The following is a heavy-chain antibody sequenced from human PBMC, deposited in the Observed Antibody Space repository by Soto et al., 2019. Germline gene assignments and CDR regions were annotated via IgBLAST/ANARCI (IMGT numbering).Heavy chain of an antibody. D-gene: IGHD3-3*02. CDR2: INHSGST. Sequence: PSETLSLTCAVYGGSFSGYYWNWIRQPPGNGLEWIGEINHSGSTNYNPSLKSRVTISVDTSKNQFSLKLSSVTAEDTAVYYCARGRHFWSGYYAPSYYYGMDVWGQGTKVTVSS. CDR1: GGSFSGYY. V-gene: IGHV4-34*01. J-gene: IGHJ6*02. CDR3: ARGRHFWSGYYAPSYYYGMDV.